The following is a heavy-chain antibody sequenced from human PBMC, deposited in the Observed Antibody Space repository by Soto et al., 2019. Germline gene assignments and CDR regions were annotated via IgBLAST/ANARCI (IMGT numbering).Heavy chain of an antibody. D-gene: IGHD3-22*01. V-gene: IGHV4-34*01. J-gene: IGHJ6*02. CDR1: GGSFSGYY. Sequence: ASETLSLTCAVYGGSFSGYYWSWIRQPPGKGLEWIGEINHSGSTNYNPSLKSRVTISVDTSKNQFSLKLSSVTAADTAVYYCARGQNYYDISGYGNYYYGMDVWGQGTTVTVAS. CDR3: ARGQNYYDISGYGNYYYGMDV. CDR2: INHSGST.